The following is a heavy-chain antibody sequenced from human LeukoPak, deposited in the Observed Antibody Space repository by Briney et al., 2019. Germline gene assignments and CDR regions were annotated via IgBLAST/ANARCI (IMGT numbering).Heavy chain of an antibody. Sequence: GGSLRLSCAASGFTFSSYGMHWVRQAPGKGLKWVAFIRYDGSNKYYADSVKGRFTISRDNSKNTLYLQMNSLRAEDTAVYYCAKAADFWSGYGIDYWGQGTLVTVSS. D-gene: IGHD3-3*01. J-gene: IGHJ4*02. CDR2: IRYDGSNK. CDR3: AKAADFWSGYGIDY. CDR1: GFTFSSYG. V-gene: IGHV3-30*02.